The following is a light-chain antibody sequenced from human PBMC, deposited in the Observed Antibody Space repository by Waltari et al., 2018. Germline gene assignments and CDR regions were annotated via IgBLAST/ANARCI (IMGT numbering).Light chain of an antibody. Sequence: SYELTQTPSVSGSPGQTARITCSGHELPRKYAYWFQQKSGQAPRLVIYEDNKRPSGIPERFSGSRSGTVATLTITGAQVDDEADYYCYSSDSTGRRVFGGGTTVVVL. CDR1: ELPRKY. V-gene: IGLV3-10*01. CDR2: EDN. CDR3: YSSDSTGRRV. J-gene: IGLJ1*01.